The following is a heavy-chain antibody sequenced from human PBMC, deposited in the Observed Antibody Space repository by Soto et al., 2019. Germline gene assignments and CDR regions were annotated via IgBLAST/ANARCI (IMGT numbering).Heavy chain of an antibody. D-gene: IGHD6-19*01. CDR2: ISSSGSTI. V-gene: IGHV3-11*01. CDR3: ARAVAGTSAYYYNFYYMDV. J-gene: IGHJ6*03. Sequence: GGSLRLSCAASGFTFSDYYMSWIRQAPGKGLEWVSYISSSGSTIYYADSVKGRFTISRDNAKNSLYLQMNSLRAEDTAVYYCARAVAGTSAYYYNFYYMDVWGKGTTVTVSS. CDR1: GFTFSDYY.